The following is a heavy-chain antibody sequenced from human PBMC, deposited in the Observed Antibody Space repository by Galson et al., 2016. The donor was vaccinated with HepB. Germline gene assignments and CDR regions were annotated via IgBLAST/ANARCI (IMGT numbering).Heavy chain of an antibody. CDR1: GGSFSSYA. D-gene: IGHD2-2*01. V-gene: IGHV1-69*06. Sequence: SVKVSCKASGGSFSSYAINWLRQAPGQGPEWMGGVIPIFGTANYARSFQGRVTITADKFTSTAYMELTNLRSDDTAVYYCAGKRKIVIVPVALPEYYHHMDVWGTGTTVTV. J-gene: IGHJ6*03. CDR3: AGKRKIVIVPVALPEYYHHMDV. CDR2: VIPIFGTA.